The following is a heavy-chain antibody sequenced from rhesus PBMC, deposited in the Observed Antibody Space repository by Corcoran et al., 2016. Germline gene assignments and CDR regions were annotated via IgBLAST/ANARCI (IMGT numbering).Heavy chain of an antibody. CDR1: GGAIRSLF. V-gene: IGHV4-160*01. J-gene: IGHJ2*01. CDR2: FSADGGII. CDR3: ARAPPAANWFFDI. Sequence: QVQLQESGPGLVKPSETLSLTCAVSGGAIRSLFLSWIRQTPGKGMEWIGRFSADGGIIDSTPSLKSRVTSSIDTSKNQFSLKMTPMIAADTAVYYCARAPPAANWFFDIWGPGTPITISS. D-gene: IGHD6-25*01.